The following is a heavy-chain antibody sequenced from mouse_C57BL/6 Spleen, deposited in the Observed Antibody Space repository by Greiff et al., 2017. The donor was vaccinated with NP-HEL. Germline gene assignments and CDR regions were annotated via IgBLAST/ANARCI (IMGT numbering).Heavy chain of an antibody. V-gene: IGHV1-53*01. CDR3: ARGGITTVVADWYFDV. D-gene: IGHD1-1*01. CDR2: INPSNGGT. CDR1: GYTFTSYW. Sequence: VQLQQPGTELVKPGASVKLSCKASGYTFTSYWMHWVKQRPGQGLEWIGNINPSNGGTNYNEKFKSKATLTVDKSSSTAYMQLSSLTSEDSAVYYCARGGITTVVADWYFDVWGTGTTVTVSS. J-gene: IGHJ1*03.